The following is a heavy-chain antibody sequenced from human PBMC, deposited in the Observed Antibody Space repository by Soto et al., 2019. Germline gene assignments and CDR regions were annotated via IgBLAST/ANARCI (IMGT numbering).Heavy chain of an antibody. Sequence: PGGSLRLSCVVSGFTLKGYWMHWVRQAPGKGLVWVSRIQSDGSSTNYADSVKGRFTISRDNAKNTLYLQMDSLRVEDTAVYYCAREKAVAGTTFDYWGQGALVTVSS. CDR2: IQSDGSST. V-gene: IGHV3-74*01. CDR1: GFTLKGYW. CDR3: AREKAVAGTTFDY. D-gene: IGHD6-19*01. J-gene: IGHJ4*02.